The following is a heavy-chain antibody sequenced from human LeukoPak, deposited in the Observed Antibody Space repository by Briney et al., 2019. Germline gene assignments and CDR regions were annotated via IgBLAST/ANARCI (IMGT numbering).Heavy chain of an antibody. D-gene: IGHD2-21*01. CDR1: GFTFSDYY. CDR3: ARTDGTLQHMISTYYFDY. CDR2: ISSSGSTI. Sequence: GGSLRLSCAASGFTFSDYYMSWIREAPGKGLEWGSYISSSGSTIYYADSVKGRFTISRDNAKNSLYLQMNSLRAEDTAVYYCARTDGTLQHMISTYYFDYWGQGTLVTVSS. V-gene: IGHV3-11*01. J-gene: IGHJ4*02.